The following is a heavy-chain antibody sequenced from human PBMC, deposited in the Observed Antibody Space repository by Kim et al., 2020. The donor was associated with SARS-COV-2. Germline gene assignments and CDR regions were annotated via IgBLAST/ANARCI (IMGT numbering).Heavy chain of an antibody. V-gene: IGHV4-31*03. D-gene: IGHD3-10*01. J-gene: IGHJ6*02. CDR1: GGSISSGTYY. CDR3: ARAVPGGYYYGVDV. CDR2: IFYSGST. Sequence: SETLSLTCTVSGGSISSGTYYWSWIRQHPGKGLEWIGYIFYSGSTYYNPSLKSRVTISVDTSKNQFSLKLSSVTAADTAEYYCARAVPGGYYYGVDVWGQGTTVTVSS.